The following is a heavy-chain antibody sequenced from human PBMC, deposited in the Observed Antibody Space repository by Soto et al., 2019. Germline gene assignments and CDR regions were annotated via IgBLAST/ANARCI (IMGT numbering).Heavy chain of an antibody. J-gene: IGHJ4*02. CDR1: GGSISSYY. CDR3: GRDVGSSHGPGHPHYFDY. D-gene: IGHD2-2*01. V-gene: IGHV4-59*12. CDR2: IYYSGNT. Sequence: SETLSLTCTVSGGSISSYYWSWIRQPPGKGLEWIGYIYYSGNTYYTPSLKSRATISLDTSRNQFFLNLNSVTAADTVVYYCGRDVGSSHGPGHPHYFDYWGQGTLVTVSS.